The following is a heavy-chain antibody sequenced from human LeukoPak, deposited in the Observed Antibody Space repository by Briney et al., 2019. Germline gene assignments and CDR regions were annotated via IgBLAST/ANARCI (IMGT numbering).Heavy chain of an antibody. J-gene: IGHJ4*02. Sequence: GGSLRLSCAASGFTFRSYEMNWVRQAPGKGLEWVSYISSSGSTIYYADSVKGRFTISRDNAKNSLYLQMNSLRAEDTAVYYCASQYYYDSSGHFRERDYWGQGTLVTVSS. V-gene: IGHV3-48*03. CDR3: ASQYYYDSSGHFRERDY. D-gene: IGHD3-22*01. CDR2: ISSSGSTI. CDR1: GFTFRSYE.